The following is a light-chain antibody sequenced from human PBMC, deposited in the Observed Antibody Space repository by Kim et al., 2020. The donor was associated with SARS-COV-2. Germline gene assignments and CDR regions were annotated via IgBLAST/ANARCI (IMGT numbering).Light chain of an antibody. CDR1: QDIGNY. CDR2: AAS. J-gene: IGKJ1*01. V-gene: IGKV1-9*01. CDR3: QQYNFLPRT. Sequence: GDRGTITCRPSQDIGNYLAGYQQGPGKAPKLLLYAASTLQTGVPSTFSGSGSGTEFTLTIISLQPEDFTTYYCQQYNFLPRTFGQGTKVDIK.